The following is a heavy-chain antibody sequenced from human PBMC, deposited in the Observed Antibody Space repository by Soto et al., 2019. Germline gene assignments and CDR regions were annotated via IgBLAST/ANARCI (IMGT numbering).Heavy chain of an antibody. CDR1: GYTFTSYG. CDR2: ISAYNGNT. Sequence: GASVKVSCKASGYTFTSYGISWVRQAPLQGLEWMGWISAYNGNTNYAQKLQGRVTMTTDTSTSTAYMELRSLRSDDTAVYYCARCVYYDFWSGLSGGGEDYYGMDFWGQGTTVTVSS. J-gene: IGHJ6*02. CDR3: ARCVYYDFWSGLSGGGEDYYGMDF. D-gene: IGHD3-3*01. V-gene: IGHV1-18*04.